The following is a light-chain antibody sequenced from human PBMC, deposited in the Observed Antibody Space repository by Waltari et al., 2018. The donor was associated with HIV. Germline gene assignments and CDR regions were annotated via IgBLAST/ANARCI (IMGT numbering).Light chain of an antibody. CDR1: SRAVGCSNY. V-gene: IGLV2-8*01. CDR3: SSYAGSNNFV. CDR2: EVS. J-gene: IGLJ1*01. Sequence: QSALTPPPSASGSPGQSVTISCTGTSRAVGCSNYVSGYQQHPGKAPKLMIYEVSKRPSGVPDRFSGSKSGNTASLTVSGLQAEDEADYYCSSYAGSNNFVFGTGTKVTVL.